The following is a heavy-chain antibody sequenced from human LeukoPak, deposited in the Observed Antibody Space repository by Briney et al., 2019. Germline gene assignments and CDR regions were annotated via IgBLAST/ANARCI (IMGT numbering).Heavy chain of an antibody. CDR2: IYYSGST. Sequence: SETLSLTCTVSGGSISSYYWSWIRQPPGKELEWIGYIYYSGSTNYNPSLKSRVTISVDTSKNQFSLKLSSVTAADTAVYYCARDIRRGDAFDIWGQGTMVTVSS. D-gene: IGHD2-21*01. CDR3: ARDIRRGDAFDI. V-gene: IGHV4-59*12. CDR1: GGSISSYY. J-gene: IGHJ3*02.